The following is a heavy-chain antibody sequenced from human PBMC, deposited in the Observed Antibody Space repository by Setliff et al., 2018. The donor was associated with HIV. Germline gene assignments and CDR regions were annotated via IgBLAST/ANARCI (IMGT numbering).Heavy chain of an antibody. CDR1: GYTFSNYG. V-gene: IGHV1-18*01. Sequence: ASVKVSCKASGYTFSNYGISWMRQAPGQGREWLGWISAYNGNTNYAQIVQDRVTLTTATFTNTAYMELRSMRSNDTAVYYCARDRTTYYFDIAGYLDAFDIWGQGTMVTVSS. D-gene: IGHD3-22*01. CDR2: ISAYNGNT. CDR3: ARDRTTYYFDIAGYLDAFDI. J-gene: IGHJ3*02.